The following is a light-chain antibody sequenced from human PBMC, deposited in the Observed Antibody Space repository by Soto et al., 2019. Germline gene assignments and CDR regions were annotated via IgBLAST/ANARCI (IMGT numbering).Light chain of an antibody. V-gene: IGKV3-11*01. CDR1: QSVRRK. Sequence: EIVMTQSPATLSVSPGERATLSCRASQSVRRKLAWYQQKPGQAPRLLIYDASNRATGIPARFSGSGSGTDFTLTISSLEPEDFAVYYCQQGDTFGQGTKLEIK. J-gene: IGKJ2*01. CDR2: DAS. CDR3: QQGDT.